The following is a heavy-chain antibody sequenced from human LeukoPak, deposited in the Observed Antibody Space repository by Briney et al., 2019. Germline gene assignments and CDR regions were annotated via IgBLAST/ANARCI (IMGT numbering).Heavy chain of an antibody. J-gene: IGHJ5*02. CDR3: ASTPREYYYDSSGSP. CDR2: ISAYNGNT. Sequence: GASVKVSCKASGYTFTSYGISWVRQAPGQGLEWMGWISAYNGNTNYAQKFQGRVTMTRDTSISTAYMELSRLRSDDTAVYYCASTPREYYYDSSGSPWGQGTLVTVSS. D-gene: IGHD3-22*01. CDR1: GYTFTSYG. V-gene: IGHV1-18*01.